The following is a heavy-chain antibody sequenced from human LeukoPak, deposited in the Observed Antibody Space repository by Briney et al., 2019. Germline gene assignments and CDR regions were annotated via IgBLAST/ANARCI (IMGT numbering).Heavy chain of an antibody. V-gene: IGHV1-2*02. CDR3: ARDPWYCSGGSCDSLKIRYYFGY. Sequence: GASVKVSCKACGYTFTGYYMHWVRQAPGQGLEWMGWINPNSGGTNYAQKFQGRVTMTRDTSISTAYMELSRLRSDDTAVYYCARDPWYCSGGSCDSLKIRYYFGYWGQGTLVTVSS. D-gene: IGHD2-15*01. CDR1: GYTFTGYY. J-gene: IGHJ4*02. CDR2: INPNSGGT.